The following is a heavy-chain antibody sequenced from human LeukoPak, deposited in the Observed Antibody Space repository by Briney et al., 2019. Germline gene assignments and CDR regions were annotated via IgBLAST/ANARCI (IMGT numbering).Heavy chain of an antibody. J-gene: IGHJ4*02. CDR1: GFTFSSYG. CDR2: ISYDGSNK. V-gene: IGHV3-30*19. CDR3: ANDRYSSGWYAFDY. Sequence: PGGSLRLSCAASGFTFSSYGMHWVRQAPGKGLEWVAVISYDGSNKYYADSVKGRFTISRDNSKNTLYLQMNSLRAEDTAVYYCANDRYSSGWYAFDYWGQGTLVTVSS. D-gene: IGHD6-19*01.